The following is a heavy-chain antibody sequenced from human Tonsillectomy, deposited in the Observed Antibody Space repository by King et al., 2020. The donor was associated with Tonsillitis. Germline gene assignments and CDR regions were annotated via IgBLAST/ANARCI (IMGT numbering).Heavy chain of an antibody. CDR2: IQYDGSNK. CDR3: ANELDYSEFDYSDYDYYSYCLDV. V-gene: IGHV3-30*02. CDR1: GFTFSTYG. D-gene: IGHD4-11*01. Sequence: VQLVESGGGVVQPGGSLSLSCAASGFTFSTYGMHWVRQAPGKGLEWVAFIQYDGSNKYYADSVKGRFTISRDNSKNTLSLQMNTLRAEDTAVYYCANELDYSEFDYSDYDYYSYCLDVWGQGPTVTVPS. J-gene: IGHJ6*02.